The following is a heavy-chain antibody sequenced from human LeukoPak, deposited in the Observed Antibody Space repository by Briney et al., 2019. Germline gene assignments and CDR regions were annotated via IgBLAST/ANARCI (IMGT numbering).Heavy chain of an antibody. D-gene: IGHD1-26*01. Sequence: SETLSLTCTVSGGSISSSSYYWGWIRQPPGKGLEWIGSIYYSGSTYYNPSLKSRVTISVDTSKNQFSLKLSSVTAADTAVYYCARDCGSYIGVDYWGQGTLVTVSS. J-gene: IGHJ4*02. CDR2: IYYSGST. V-gene: IGHV4-39*07. CDR3: ARDCGSYIGVDY. CDR1: GGSISSSSYY.